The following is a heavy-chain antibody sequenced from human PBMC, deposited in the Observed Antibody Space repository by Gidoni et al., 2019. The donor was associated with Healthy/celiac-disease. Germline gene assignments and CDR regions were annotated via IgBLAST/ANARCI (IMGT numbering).Heavy chain of an antibody. Sequence: QVQLVQSGAEVKKPGASVKVSCKASGYTFTSYYMHWVRQAPGQGLEWMGIINPSGGSTSYAQKFQGRVTMTRDTSTSTVYMELSSLRSEGTAVYYCAREMAHPESTYYYGSGSYYSGPLKTCYGMDVWGQGTTVTVSS. CDR3: AREMAHPESTYYYGSGSYYSGPLKTCYGMDV. D-gene: IGHD3-10*01. J-gene: IGHJ6*02. CDR2: INPSGGST. V-gene: IGHV1-46*03. CDR1: GYTFTSYY.